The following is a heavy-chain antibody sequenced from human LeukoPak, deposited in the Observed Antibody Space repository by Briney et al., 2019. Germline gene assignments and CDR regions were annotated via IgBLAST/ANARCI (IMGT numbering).Heavy chain of an antibody. CDR3: VAEERDFDC. CDR2: IKSGGSII. D-gene: IGHD1-26*01. CDR1: GFTFSSYW. Sequence: GGSLRLSCAASGFTFSSYWMHWVRHAPGKGLVWVAGIKSGGSIIYYADSVKGRFTISRDNAKNTLYLQMNSLRAEDTAVYYCVAEERDFDCWGQGVLVTVSS. V-gene: IGHV3-74*01. J-gene: IGHJ4*02.